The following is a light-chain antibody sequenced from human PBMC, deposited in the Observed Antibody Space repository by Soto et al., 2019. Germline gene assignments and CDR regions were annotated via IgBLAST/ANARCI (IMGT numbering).Light chain of an antibody. CDR2: AAS. CDR3: QQSYSTPQT. Sequence: DIQMTQSPSSLSASVGDRVTITCRASQSIANYLNWYQQKPGKAPNLLISAASSLQSVVPSRFSGSGSGTDFTLNISSLQPEDFATYYCQQSYSTPQTFGQGTKVEIK. CDR1: QSIANY. V-gene: IGKV1-39*01. J-gene: IGKJ1*01.